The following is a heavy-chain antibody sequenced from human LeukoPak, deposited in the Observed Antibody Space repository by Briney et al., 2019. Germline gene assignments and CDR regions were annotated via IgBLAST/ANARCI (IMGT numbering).Heavy chain of an antibody. D-gene: IGHD1-26*01. CDR3: TRRLGGSSEGYDY. V-gene: IGHV1-2*02. Sequence: ASVKVSCKASGHTFTGYYIHWVRQAPGQGLEWMGWINPNNGGTKYTQKFLGRVTMTGDTSINTAYMEVTSLRSDDTAVFYCTRRLGGSSEGYDYWGQGTLVTVSS. CDR1: GHTFTGYY. CDR2: INPNNGGT. J-gene: IGHJ4*02.